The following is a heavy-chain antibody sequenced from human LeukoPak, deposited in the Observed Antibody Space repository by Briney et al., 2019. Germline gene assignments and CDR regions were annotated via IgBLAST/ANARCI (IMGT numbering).Heavy chain of an antibody. D-gene: IGHD4-17*01. V-gene: IGHV3-21*01. CDR2: ISSSSGSI. Sequence: PGGSLRLSCAASGFTFNIYTMNWVRQAPGKGLEWVSSISSSSGSIYYANSVKGRFTISRDNAKNSLYLQMNSLRAEDTAVYYCTRGSYGDYDYWGQGTLVTVSS. CDR1: GFTFNIYT. CDR3: TRGSYGDYDY. J-gene: IGHJ4*02.